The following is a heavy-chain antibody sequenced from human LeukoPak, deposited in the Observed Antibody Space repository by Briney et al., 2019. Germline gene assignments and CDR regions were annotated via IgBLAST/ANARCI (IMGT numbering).Heavy chain of an antibody. D-gene: IGHD6-19*01. CDR3: ARPSSSGWYHRPQGGHYFDY. V-gene: IGHV1-18*01. J-gene: IGHJ4*02. Sequence: ASVKVSCKASGYTFTSYGISWVRQAPGQGLEWMGWISAYNGNTNYAQKLQGRVTMTTDTSTSTAYMELRSLRSDDTAVYYCARPSSSGWYHRPQGGHYFDYWGQGTLVTVSS. CDR2: ISAYNGNT. CDR1: GYTFTSYG.